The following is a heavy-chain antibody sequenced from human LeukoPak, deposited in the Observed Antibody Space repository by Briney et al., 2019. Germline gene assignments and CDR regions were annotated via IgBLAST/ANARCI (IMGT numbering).Heavy chain of an antibody. CDR1: GYTFTSYY. D-gene: IGHD2-21*02. CDR2: INPTGGST. Sequence: PSVKVSCKASGYTFTSYYMHWVRQAPGQGLEWRAIINPTGGSTSYAQKFQGGVTMTRDTSTSTVYMELSSLRSEDTAVYYCARGTSGDYPFDYWGQGTLVTVSS. CDR3: ARGTSGDYPFDY. J-gene: IGHJ4*02. V-gene: IGHV1-46*01.